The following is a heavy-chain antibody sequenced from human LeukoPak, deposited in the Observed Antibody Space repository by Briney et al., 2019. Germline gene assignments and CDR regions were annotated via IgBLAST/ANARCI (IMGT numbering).Heavy chain of an antibody. J-gene: IGHJ5*02. CDR1: GYTFTSYD. CDR3: ARSRSSTVANWFDP. Sequence: GASVKVSCKASGYTFTSYDINWVRQATGQGLEWMGWMNPNSGNTGYAQKFQGRVTMTRNTSISTAYMELSSLRSEDTAVYYCARSRSSTVANWFDPWGQGTLVTVSS. D-gene: IGHD2-2*01. CDR2: MNPNSGNT. V-gene: IGHV1-8*01.